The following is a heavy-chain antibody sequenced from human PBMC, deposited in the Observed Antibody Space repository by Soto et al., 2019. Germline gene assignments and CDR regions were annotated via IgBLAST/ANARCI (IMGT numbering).Heavy chain of an antibody. CDR2: IDWDDDK. Sequence: SGPTLVNPTQTLTLTCTFSGFSLSTSGMRVSWIRQPPGKALEWLASIDWDDDKFYNTFLKTRLTISKNSSKNQVVLTMTNMDPVDTATYYCARMFHCSGGTCPFDYWGQGALVTVSS. CDR3: ARMFHCSGGTCPFDY. D-gene: IGHD2-15*01. CDR1: GFSLSTSGMR. J-gene: IGHJ4*02. V-gene: IGHV2-70*04.